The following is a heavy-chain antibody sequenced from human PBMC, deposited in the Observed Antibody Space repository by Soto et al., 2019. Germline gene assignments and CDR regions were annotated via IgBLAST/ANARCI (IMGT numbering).Heavy chain of an antibody. CDR3: ARDPGYHGSRKGWFDP. CDR2: IIPIFGTA. Sequence: QVQLVQSGAEVKKPGSSVKVSCKASGGTFSSYAISWVRQAPGQGLEWMGGIIPIFGTANYAQQFQGRVTITADESTSTAYMELSSLRSEDTAVYYCARDPGYHGSRKGWFDPWGQGTLVTVSS. V-gene: IGHV1-69*01. D-gene: IGHD3-10*01. J-gene: IGHJ5*02. CDR1: GGTFSSYA.